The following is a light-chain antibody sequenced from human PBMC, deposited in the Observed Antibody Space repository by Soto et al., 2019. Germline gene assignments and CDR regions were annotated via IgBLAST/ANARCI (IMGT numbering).Light chain of an antibody. J-gene: IGLJ3*02. V-gene: IGLV1-40*01. Sequence: QSVLTQPPSVSGAPGQRVTISCTGSSSNIGAGHDVHWYQQLPGTAPKLLIYGNSNRPSGVPDRFSGSKSVTSGSLAITGLQAEDEADYYCQSYDTSLSDWVFGGGTKVTVL. CDR1: SSNIGAGHD. CDR3: QSYDTSLSDWV. CDR2: GNS.